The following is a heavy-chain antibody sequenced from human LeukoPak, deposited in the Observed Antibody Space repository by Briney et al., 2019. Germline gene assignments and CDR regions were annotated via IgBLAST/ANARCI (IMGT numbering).Heavy chain of an antibody. V-gene: IGHV3-23*01. D-gene: IGHD3-10*01. CDR1: GFTFSSYA. CDR3: AKDGWFGELSPPRYFDL. J-gene: IGHJ2*01. Sequence: PGGSLRLSCAASGFTFSSYAMSWVRQAPGKGLEWASGISGSGGSTYSADSVKGRFTISRDNSKNTLYLQMNSLRAEDTAVYYCAKDGWFGELSPPRYFDLWGRGTLVTVSS. CDR2: ISGSGGST.